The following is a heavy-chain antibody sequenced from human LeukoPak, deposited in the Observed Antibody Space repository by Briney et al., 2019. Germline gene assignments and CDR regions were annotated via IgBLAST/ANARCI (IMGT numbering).Heavy chain of an antibody. V-gene: IGHV1-18*01. Sequence: ASVKVSCKASGYTFTSYGISWGRQAPGQGLEWMGWISAYNGNTNYAQKLQGRVTMTTDTSTSTAYMELRSLRSDDTAVYYCARAPRITMIVVAIDYWGQGTLVTVSS. CDR2: ISAYNGNT. CDR3: ARAPRITMIVVAIDY. J-gene: IGHJ4*02. D-gene: IGHD3-22*01. CDR1: GYTFTSYG.